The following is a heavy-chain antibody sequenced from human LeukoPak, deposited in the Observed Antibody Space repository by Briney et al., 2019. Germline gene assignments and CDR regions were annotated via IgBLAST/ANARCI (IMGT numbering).Heavy chain of an antibody. CDR1: GGSFSGYY. D-gene: IGHD3-10*01. Sequence: SETLSLTCAVYGGSFSGYYWSWIRQPPGKGLEWIGEINHSGSTNYNPSLKSRVTISVDTSKNRFSLKLSSVTAADTAVYYCARGFRYYYGSGSYHTFDYWGQGTLVTVSS. CDR3: ARGFRYYYGSGSYHTFDY. V-gene: IGHV4-34*01. CDR2: INHSGST. J-gene: IGHJ4*02.